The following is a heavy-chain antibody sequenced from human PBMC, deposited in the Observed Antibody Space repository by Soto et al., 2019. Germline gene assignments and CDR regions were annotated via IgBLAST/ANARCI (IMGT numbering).Heavy chain of an antibody. J-gene: IGHJ4*02. Sequence: EVQLVESGGGLVQPGGSLRLSCAGSGFIFSTYSMNWVRQAPGKGLEWVSYISSSTSSTPTIYYADSVKGRFTISRDNAKNSLYLQMNSLRVEDTAVYYCGGGVSGWDFDNWGQGTLVTVSS. V-gene: IGHV3-48*01. CDR3: GGGVSGWDFDN. CDR2: ISSSTSSTPTI. D-gene: IGHD6-19*01. CDR1: GFIFSTYS.